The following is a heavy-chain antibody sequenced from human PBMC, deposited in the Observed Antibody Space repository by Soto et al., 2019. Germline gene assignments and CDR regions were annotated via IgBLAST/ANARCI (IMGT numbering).Heavy chain of an antibody. V-gene: IGHV3-33*01. CDR1: GFTFSAYA. J-gene: IGHJ5*02. Sequence: QVQLVESGGGVVQPGRSLRLSCAASGFTFSAYAMHWVRQAPGKGLEWVAVIWYDGSNKYYADSVKGRFTISRDNSKNTLYLQMNSLRAEDTAVYYCTRDLAAAGEIGSWGQGTLVTVSS. D-gene: IGHD6-13*01. CDR2: IWYDGSNK. CDR3: TRDLAAAGEIGS.